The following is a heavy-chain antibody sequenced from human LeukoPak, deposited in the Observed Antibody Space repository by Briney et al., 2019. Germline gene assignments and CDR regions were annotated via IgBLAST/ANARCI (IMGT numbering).Heavy chain of an antibody. CDR1: GFTFSSYT. CDR2: ITTSDGNT. Sequence: GGSLRLSCAASGFTFSSYTMSWVRQAPGKGLEWVSTITTSDGNTYYADSVKGRFTVSRDNSKNTLFLQMSSLRAEDTAVYYCAKDGGLWVSAHWGDSWGRGTLVTVSS. J-gene: IGHJ4*02. V-gene: IGHV3-23*01. D-gene: IGHD7-27*01. CDR3: AKDGGLWVSAHWGDS.